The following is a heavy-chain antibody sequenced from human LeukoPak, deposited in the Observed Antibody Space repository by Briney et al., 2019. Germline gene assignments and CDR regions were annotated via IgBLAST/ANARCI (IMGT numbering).Heavy chain of an antibody. CDR3: ARGISSSWTNDY. CDR2: IYYSGNT. CDR1: GGSISSGGYY. D-gene: IGHD6-13*01. V-gene: IGHV4-31*03. J-gene: IGHJ4*02. Sequence: PSETLSLTCTVSGGSISSGGYYWSWIRQDPGKGLEWIGYIYYSGNTYYNPSLKSRATVSLDTSKNQFSLKLSSVIAADTAVYYCARGISSSWTNDYWGQGTLVTVSS.